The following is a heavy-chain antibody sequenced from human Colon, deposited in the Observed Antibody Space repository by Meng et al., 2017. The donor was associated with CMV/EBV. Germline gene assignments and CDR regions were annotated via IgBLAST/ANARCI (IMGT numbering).Heavy chain of an antibody. CDR1: GGSISSYY. D-gene: IGHD2-2*01. CDR3: ARDCSSTRCYEGYRAFDI. Sequence: GSLRLSCAVSGGSISSYYWSWIRQPPGKGLEWIGYIYYSGGTNYNPSLKSRVTISVDTSKNQFSLRLSSVTAADTAVYYCARDCSSTRCYEGYRAFDIWGQGTKVTVSS. V-gene: IGHV4-59*01. J-gene: IGHJ3*02. CDR2: IYYSGGT.